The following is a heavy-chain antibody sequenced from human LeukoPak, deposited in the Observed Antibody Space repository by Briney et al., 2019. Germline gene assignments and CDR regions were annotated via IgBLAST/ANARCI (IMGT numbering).Heavy chain of an antibody. CDR1: GGSISSYY. Sequence: SETLSLTCTVSGGSISSYYWSWIRQPAGKGLEWIGRIYTSGSTNYNPSLKSRVTISVDTSKNQFSLKLSSVTAADTAVYYCARDGGNSYYYYYCMDVWGKGTTVTISS. CDR3: ARDGGNSYYYYYCMDV. CDR2: IYTSGST. J-gene: IGHJ6*03. D-gene: IGHD4-23*01. V-gene: IGHV4-4*07.